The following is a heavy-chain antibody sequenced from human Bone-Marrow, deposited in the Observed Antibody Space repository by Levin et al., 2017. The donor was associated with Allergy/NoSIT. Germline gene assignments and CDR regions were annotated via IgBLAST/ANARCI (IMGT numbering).Heavy chain of an antibody. Sequence: GESLKISCVASGFTFKNYAFHWVRQAPGKGLEWVALSAYDGNNKNSADSVKGRFAFSRANSKKTVFLQMKSLRAKDTAVYFCARVHDQAKYYAFDMWCHGTMVPVSS. J-gene: IGHJ3*02. CDR2: SAYDGNNK. CDR1: GFTFKNYA. D-gene: IGHD2/OR15-2a*01. V-gene: IGHV3-30*09. CDR3: ARVHDQAKYYAFDM.